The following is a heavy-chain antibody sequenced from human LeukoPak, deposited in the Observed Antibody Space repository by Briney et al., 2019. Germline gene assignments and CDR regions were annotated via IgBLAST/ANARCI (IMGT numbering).Heavy chain of an antibody. J-gene: IGHJ4*02. CDR3: ARANYDSHFDY. CDR1: GGSFSGYY. CDR2: INHSGST. Sequence: SETLSLTCAVYGGSFSGYYWSWIRQPPGKGLEWIGEINHSGSTNYNPSLKSRVTISVDTSKNQFSLKLSSVTAADTAVYYCARANYDSHFDYWGQATLVTVSS. V-gene: IGHV4-34*01. D-gene: IGHD3-22*01.